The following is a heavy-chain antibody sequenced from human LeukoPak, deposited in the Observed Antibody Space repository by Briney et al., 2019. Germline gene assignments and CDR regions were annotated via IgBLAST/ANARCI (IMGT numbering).Heavy chain of an antibody. CDR1: GFTFNDYA. J-gene: IGHJ6*02. D-gene: IGHD3-22*01. Sequence: GGSLRLSCAASGFTFNDYAMHWVRQAPGKGLEWVSGITWNRDNIGYGDSVKGRFTISRDNVKNVLYLQMTSLRPEDTALYYCAKDLSSAITSALVLDVWGQGTTVIVSS. CDR2: ITWNRDNI. CDR3: AKDLSSAITSALVLDV. V-gene: IGHV3-9*01.